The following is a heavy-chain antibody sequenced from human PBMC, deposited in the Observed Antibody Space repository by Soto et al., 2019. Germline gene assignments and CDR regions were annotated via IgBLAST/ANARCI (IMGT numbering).Heavy chain of an antibody. V-gene: IGHV4-59*01. D-gene: IGHD5-18*01. CDR3: ARSCRLWWFFGY. CDR2: IYYSGST. Sequence: SETLSLTCTVSGGSISSYYWSWIRQPPGKGLEWIGYIYYSGSTNYNPSLKSRVTISVDTSKNQFSLKLSSVTAADTAVYYCARSCRLWWFFGYWGQGTLVTVSS. CDR1: GGSISSYY. J-gene: IGHJ4*02.